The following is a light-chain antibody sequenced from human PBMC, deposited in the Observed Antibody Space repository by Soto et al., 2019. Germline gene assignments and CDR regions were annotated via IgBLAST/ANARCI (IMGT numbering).Light chain of an antibody. CDR1: QSVSSY. CDR3: QQRSNWPSLT. J-gene: IGKJ4*01. CDR2: DAS. V-gene: IGKV3-11*01. Sequence: EIVLTQSPATLSLSPGERATLSCRARQSVSSYLAWYQQKPGQAPRLLIYDASNRATGIPVRFSGSGSGTDFTLTISSLEPEYFAVYYCQQRSNWPSLTFGGGTKVEIK.